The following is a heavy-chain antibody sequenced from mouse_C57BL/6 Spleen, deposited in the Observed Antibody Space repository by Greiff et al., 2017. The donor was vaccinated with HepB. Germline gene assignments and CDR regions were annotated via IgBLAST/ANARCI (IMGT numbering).Heavy chain of an antibody. CDR1: GYTFTSYW. Sequence: QLQQPGAELVKPGASVKLSYKASGYTFTSYWMHWVKQRPGQGLEWIGMIHPNSGSTNYNEKFKSKATLTVDKSSSTAYMQLSSLTSEDSAVYYCAPSMVTTGRWGQGTTLTVSS. D-gene: IGHD2-2*01. J-gene: IGHJ2*01. CDR3: APSMVTTGR. CDR2: IHPNSGST. V-gene: IGHV1-64*01.